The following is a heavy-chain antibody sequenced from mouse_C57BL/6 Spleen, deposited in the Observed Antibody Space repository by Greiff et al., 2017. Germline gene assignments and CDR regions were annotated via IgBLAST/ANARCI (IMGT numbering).Heavy chain of an antibody. Sequence: DVKLVESGGGLVKPGGSPKLSCAASGFTFSDYGMHWVRQAPEKGLEWVAYISSGSSTIYYADTVKGRFTISRDNAKNTLFLQMTSLRSEDTAMYYCARADYGSSLAYWGQGTLVTVSA. J-gene: IGHJ3*01. CDR3: ARADYGSSLAY. V-gene: IGHV5-17*01. CDR1: GFTFSDYG. CDR2: ISSGSSTI. D-gene: IGHD1-1*01.